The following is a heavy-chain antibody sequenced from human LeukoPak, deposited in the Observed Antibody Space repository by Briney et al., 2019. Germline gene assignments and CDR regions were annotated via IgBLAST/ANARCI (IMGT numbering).Heavy chain of an antibody. Sequence: TGGSLRLSCAASGFTFSSYVMHWVRQAPGKGLEWVAIISYDGSNEYYADSVKGRFTISRDNSKNTLYLQMNSLRAEDTAVYYCARKGTGDWFDPWGQGTLVTVSS. D-gene: IGHD1-1*01. CDR1: GFTFSSYV. J-gene: IGHJ5*02. CDR2: ISYDGSNE. V-gene: IGHV3-30*04. CDR3: ARKGTGDWFDP.